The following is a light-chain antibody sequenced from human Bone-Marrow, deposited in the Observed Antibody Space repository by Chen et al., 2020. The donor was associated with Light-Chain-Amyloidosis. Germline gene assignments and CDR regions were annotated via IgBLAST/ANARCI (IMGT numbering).Light chain of an antibody. V-gene: IGLV3-21*02. CDR3: QVWDGNTDRGV. J-gene: IGLJ3*02. Sequence: SFVLTQPPSVSVAPGQTARVTWGGNNIGFTTVHWYRQRPGQAPGVALYDDSARHTGIPVRFSGSNPGNTVTLTINRVEAGDEADYYCQVWDGNTDRGVFGGGTKLTVL. CDR1: NIGFTT. CDR2: DDS.